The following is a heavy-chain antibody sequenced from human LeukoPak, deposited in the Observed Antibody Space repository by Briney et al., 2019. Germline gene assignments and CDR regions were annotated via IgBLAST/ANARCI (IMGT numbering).Heavy chain of an antibody. CDR2: IWYDGSNK. CDR3: AKAVVVVPAVNYMDV. Sequence: PGRSLRLSCEASGFTFSTYGMHWVRQAPGKGLEWVAVIWYDGSNKYYADSVKGRFTISRDNSKNTLYLQMNSLRAEDTAVYYCAKAVVVVPAVNYMDVWGKGTTVTVSS. J-gene: IGHJ6*03. D-gene: IGHD2-2*01. V-gene: IGHV3-33*06. CDR1: GFTFSTYG.